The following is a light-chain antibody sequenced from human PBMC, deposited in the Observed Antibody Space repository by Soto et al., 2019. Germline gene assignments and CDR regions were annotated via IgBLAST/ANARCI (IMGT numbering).Light chain of an antibody. CDR3: MQALQSLT. CDR2: FGS. V-gene: IGKV2-28*01. J-gene: IGKJ5*01. Sequence: ASISCRSSQSLLYNNTYNYLDWYVQKPGQSPQLLIYFGSNRAPGVPDRLSGSGSGTDFTLKINRVEAEDAGTYYCMQALQSLTFGQGTRLYIK. CDR1: QSLLYNNTYNY.